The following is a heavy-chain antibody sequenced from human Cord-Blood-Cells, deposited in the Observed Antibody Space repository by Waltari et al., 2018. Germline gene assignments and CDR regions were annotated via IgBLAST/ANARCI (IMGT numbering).Heavy chain of an antibody. CDR2: INHSGST. CDR3: ARGETRGDTAMVEVGNWFDP. J-gene: IGHJ5*02. Sequence: QVQLQQWRAGLLKPSETLSLTCAVYVGSLGASYWSWMRQPRGKGLEWIGEINHSGSTNYNPSLKSRVTISVDTSKNQFSLKLSSVTAADTAVYYCARGETRGDTAMVEVGNWFDPWGQGTLVTVSS. D-gene: IGHD5-18*01. V-gene: IGHV4-34*01. CDR1: VGSLGASY.